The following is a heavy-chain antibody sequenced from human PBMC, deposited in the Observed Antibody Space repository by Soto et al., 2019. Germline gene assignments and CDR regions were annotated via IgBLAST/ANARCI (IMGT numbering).Heavy chain of an antibody. J-gene: IGHJ4*02. CDR1: GYTFTSYG. Sequence: QVQLVQSGAEVKKPGASVKVSCKASGYTFTSYGISWVRQAPGQGLEWMGWISAYNGNTNYAQKLQGRVTMTTDTSTSTAYMELRSLRSDATAVYYCARDPGYDSSGYYPLGFDYGGQGTLVTVSS. CDR3: ARDPGYDSSGYYPLGFDY. D-gene: IGHD3-22*01. CDR2: ISAYNGNT. V-gene: IGHV1-18*01.